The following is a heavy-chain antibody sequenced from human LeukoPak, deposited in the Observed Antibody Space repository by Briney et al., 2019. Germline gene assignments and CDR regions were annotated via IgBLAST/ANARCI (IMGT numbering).Heavy chain of an antibody. Sequence: PGRSLRLSCAASGFTFDDYAMHWVRQAPGKGLEWVSGISWNSGSIGYADSVKGRFTISRDNAKNSLYLQMNSLRAEDTAVYYCARDDFWSGYLFPDAFDIWGQGTMVTVSS. CDR1: GFTFDDYA. V-gene: IGHV3-9*01. CDR3: ARDDFWSGYLFPDAFDI. D-gene: IGHD3-3*01. CDR2: ISWNSGSI. J-gene: IGHJ3*02.